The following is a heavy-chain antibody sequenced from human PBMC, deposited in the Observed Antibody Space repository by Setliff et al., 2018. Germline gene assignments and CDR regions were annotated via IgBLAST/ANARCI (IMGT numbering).Heavy chain of an antibody. V-gene: IGHV4-38-2*02. CDR2: IYYSGST. CDR3: AHRRAAAGAEG. CDR1: GYSISSGYH. Sequence: PSETLSLTCTVSGYSISSGYHWGWIRQPPGKGLEWIGSIYYSGSTYYNPSLKSRVTISVDTSKNQFSLKLSSVTAADTAVYYCAHRRAAAGAEGWGRGTLVT. D-gene: IGHD6-13*01. J-gene: IGHJ2*01.